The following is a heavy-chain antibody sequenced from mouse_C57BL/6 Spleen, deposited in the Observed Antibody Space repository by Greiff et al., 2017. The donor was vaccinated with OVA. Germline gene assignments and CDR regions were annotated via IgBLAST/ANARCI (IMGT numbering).Heavy chain of an antibody. J-gene: IGHJ2*01. CDR2: INPSSGYT. CDR3: ARRGTTVGTHFDY. D-gene: IGHD1-1*01. Sequence: VQLQQSGAELAKPGASVKLSCKASGYTFTSYWMHWVKQRPGQGLEWIGYINPSSGYTKSNQKFKDKATLTADTASSTAYMKLRSLTNEDSAVYYCARRGTTVGTHFDYWGQGTTLTVSS. CDR1: GYTFTSYW. V-gene: IGHV1-7*01.